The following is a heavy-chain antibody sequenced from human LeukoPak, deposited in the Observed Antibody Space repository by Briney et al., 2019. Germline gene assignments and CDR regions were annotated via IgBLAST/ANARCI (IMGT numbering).Heavy chain of an antibody. D-gene: IGHD2-21*02. J-gene: IGHJ4*02. CDR1: GFTFSSYW. V-gene: IGHV3-7*01. Sequence: GGSLRLSCAASGFTFSSYWMSWVRQAPGKGLEWVANIKQDGSEKYYVDSVKGRLTISRDNAKNSLYLQMNSLRAEDTAVYYCARDSLGDGFYFDYWGQGTLVTVSS. CDR3: ARDSLGDGFYFDY. CDR2: IKQDGSEK.